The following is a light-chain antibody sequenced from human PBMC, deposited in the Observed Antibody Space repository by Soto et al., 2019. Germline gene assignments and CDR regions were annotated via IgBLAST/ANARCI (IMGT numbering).Light chain of an antibody. Sequence: VFTQAPVILPSSPGASAILSCRASQSVSPFLAWFHQKPRQPPRLLIYIASNRTTGIPARFSGSGCGTDFLLTISRLEAEDFSVYYCQQRGDWPSITFRRGTRRENK. V-gene: IGKV3-11*01. CDR1: QSVSPF. J-gene: IGKJ5*01. CDR3: QQRGDWPSIT. CDR2: IAS.